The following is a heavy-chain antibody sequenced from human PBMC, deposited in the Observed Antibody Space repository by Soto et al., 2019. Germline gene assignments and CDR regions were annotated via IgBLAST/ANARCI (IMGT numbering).Heavy chain of an antibody. D-gene: IGHD1-1*01. CDR3: ARANPGNNLYYINGLDL. V-gene: IGHV3-30-3*01. CDR1: GVTFDSYG. Sequence: PSGSLRLSCAASGVTFDSYGLHGFLQAPGEGVEGGARISYEGGSKYYSDSVKGRVTISRDNSKSTLFLHMNSLRVEDTGVYYCARANPGNNLYYINGLDLWGQGTSVTVSS. J-gene: IGHJ6*02. CDR2: ISYEGGSK.